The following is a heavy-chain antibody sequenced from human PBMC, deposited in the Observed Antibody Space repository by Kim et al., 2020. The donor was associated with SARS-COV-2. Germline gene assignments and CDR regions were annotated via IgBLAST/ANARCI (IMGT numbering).Heavy chain of an antibody. CDR2: INPSGGST. D-gene: IGHD3-22*01. CDR1: GYTFTSYY. J-gene: IGHJ6*02. V-gene: IGHV1-46*01. CDR3: ARNPTQWAVITDYYYGMDV. Sequence: ASVKVSCKASGYTFTSYYMHWVRQAPGQGLEWMGIINPSGGSTSYAQKFQGRVTMTRDTSTSTVYMELSSLRSEDTAVYYCARNPTQWAVITDYYYGMDVGGQGTTVTVSS.